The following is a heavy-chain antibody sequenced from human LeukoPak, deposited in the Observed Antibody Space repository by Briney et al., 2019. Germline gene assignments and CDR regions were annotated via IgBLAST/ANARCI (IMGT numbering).Heavy chain of an antibody. Sequence: GGSLRLSCAASGFTFDDYAMHWVRQAPGKGLEWVSGISWNSGSIGYADSVKGRFTISRDNAKNSLYLQMNSLRAEDTAVYYCARDSDYAPRDAFDIWGQGTMVTVSS. J-gene: IGHJ3*02. CDR2: ISWNSGSI. D-gene: IGHD4-17*01. CDR3: ARDSDYAPRDAFDI. CDR1: GFTFDDYA. V-gene: IGHV3-9*01.